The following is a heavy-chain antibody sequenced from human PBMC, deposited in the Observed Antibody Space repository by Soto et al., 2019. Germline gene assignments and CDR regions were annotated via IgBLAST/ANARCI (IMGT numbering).Heavy chain of an antibody. CDR3: ARDGAAARRRGGMDV. CDR2: IYYSGST. J-gene: IGHJ6*02. CDR1: GGSISSYY. V-gene: IGHV4-59*01. D-gene: IGHD6-13*01. Sequence: QVQLQESGPGLVKPSETLSLTCTVSGGSISSYYWSWIRQPPGKGLEWIGYIYYSGSTNYNPSLKSRVTISVDTSKNHFSLKLSSVTAADTAVYYCARDGAAARRRGGMDVWGQGTTVTVSS.